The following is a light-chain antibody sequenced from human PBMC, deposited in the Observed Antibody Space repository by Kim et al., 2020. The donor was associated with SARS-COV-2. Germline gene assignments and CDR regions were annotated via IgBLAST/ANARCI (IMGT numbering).Light chain of an antibody. CDR1: QRVSSN. V-gene: IGKV3-15*01. Sequence: VHPEERAPRSCRASQRVSSNLAWDQKKHGQAPRLLIYGASTRATGVPARFGGSGSGTEFTLTISRLQSEDFAIHYCLLYNHGPLTFGQGTKVDIK. CDR3: LLYNHGPLT. CDR2: GAS. J-gene: IGKJ1*01.